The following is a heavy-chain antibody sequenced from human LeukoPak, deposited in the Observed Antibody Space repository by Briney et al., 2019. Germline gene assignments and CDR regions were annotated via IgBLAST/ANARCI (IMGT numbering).Heavy chain of an antibody. J-gene: IGHJ4*02. CDR1: GFTFSVHY. D-gene: IGHD5-12*01. CDR2: TRDKANTYPT. Sequence: PGGSLRLSCAASGFTFSVHYMVWVRQAPGKGLEWVGRTRDKANTYPTEYAASVKGRLTISRDDSKNSLYLQMNSLKTEDTAVYYCARAAEYSGYDSADYWGQGTLVTVSS. CDR3: ARAAEYSGYDSADY. V-gene: IGHV3-72*01.